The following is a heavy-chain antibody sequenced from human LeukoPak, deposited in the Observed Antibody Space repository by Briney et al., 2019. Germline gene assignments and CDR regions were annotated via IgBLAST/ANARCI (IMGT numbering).Heavy chain of an antibody. CDR1: GYTFTSYG. CDR2: ISAYNGNT. J-gene: IGHJ4*02. CDR3: AGSDLRLEELSPYSPPDY. V-gene: IGHV1-18*01. Sequence: RASVKVSCKASGYTFTSYGISWVRQAPGQGLEWMGWISAYNGNTNYAQKLQGRVTMTTDTSTSTAYMELRSLRSDDTAVYYCAGSDLRLEELSPYSPPDYWGQGTLVTVSS. D-gene: IGHD3-16*02.